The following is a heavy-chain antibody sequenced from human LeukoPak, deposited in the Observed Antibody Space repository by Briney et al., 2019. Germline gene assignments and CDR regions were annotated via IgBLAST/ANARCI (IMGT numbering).Heavy chain of an antibody. CDR3: AREDGDYVTYFDY. V-gene: IGHV3-48*04. Sequence: GSLRLSCAASGFTFSSYSMNWVREAPGKGLEWVSYISSSGSTIYYADSVKGRFTISRDNAKNSLYLQMNSLRAEDTAVYYCAREDGDYVTYFDYWGQGTLVTVSS. CDR2: ISSSGSTI. D-gene: IGHD4-17*01. J-gene: IGHJ4*02. CDR1: GFTFSSYS.